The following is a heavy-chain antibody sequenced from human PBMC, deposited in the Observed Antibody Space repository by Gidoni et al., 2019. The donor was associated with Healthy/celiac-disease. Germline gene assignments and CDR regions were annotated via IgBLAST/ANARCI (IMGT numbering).Heavy chain of an antibody. CDR2: MSSSSSTI. CDR1: GFTFSSYS. V-gene: IGHV3-48*01. Sequence: EVQLVESGGGLVQPGGSLRPSCAASGFTFSSYSMNWVRQAPGKGLEWVSYMSSSSSTIYYADSVKGRFTISRDNAKNSLYLQMNSLRAEDTAVYYCARDLMDTAMVIDTSSDYRGQGTLVTVSS. D-gene: IGHD5-18*01. J-gene: IGHJ4*02. CDR3: ARDLMDTAMVIDTSSDY.